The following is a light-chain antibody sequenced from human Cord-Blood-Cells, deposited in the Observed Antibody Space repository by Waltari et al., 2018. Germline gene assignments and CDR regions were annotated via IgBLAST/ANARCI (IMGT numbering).Light chain of an antibody. J-gene: IGLJ2*01. CDR3: QVWDSSSDHVV. CDR2: YDS. CDR1: NIGSKS. Sequence: SYVLTQPPSVSVAPGKTARITCGGNNIGSKSVHWYQQKPGQAPVLVMYYDSDRPSGSHGRFSASNSGNTATLTISRVEAGDEADYYCQVWDSSSDHVVFGGGTKLTVL. V-gene: IGLV3-21*04.